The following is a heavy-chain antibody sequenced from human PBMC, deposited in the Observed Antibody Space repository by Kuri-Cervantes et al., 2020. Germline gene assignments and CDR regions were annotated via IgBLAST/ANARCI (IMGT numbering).Heavy chain of an antibody. D-gene: IGHD3-22*01. CDR1: GFTFSHYG. V-gene: IGHV3-23*01. Sequence: GESLKISCAASGFTFSHYGMHWVRQAPGKGLEWVSAISGSGGSTYYADSVKGRFTISRDNPKNTLYLQMNSLRAEDTAVYYCAKDYYGPDYWGQGTLVTVSS. CDR3: AKDYYGPDY. J-gene: IGHJ4*02. CDR2: ISGSGGST.